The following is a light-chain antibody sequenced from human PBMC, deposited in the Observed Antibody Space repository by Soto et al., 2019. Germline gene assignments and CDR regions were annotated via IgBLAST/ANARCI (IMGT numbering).Light chain of an antibody. Sequence: EIVLTQSPGTLSLSPGERATLSCRASQSVSSSYLAWYQKTPGQAPRLLIYGASSRTTGIPDRFSGRGSGTDFTLIISRLEAEDSAVYYSQQNGSSRTFGEGTKVEIK. J-gene: IGKJ1*01. V-gene: IGKV3-20*01. CDR2: GAS. CDR3: QQNGSSRT. CDR1: QSVSSSY.